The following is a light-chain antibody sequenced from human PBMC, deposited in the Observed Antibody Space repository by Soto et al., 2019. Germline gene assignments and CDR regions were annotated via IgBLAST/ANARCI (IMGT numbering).Light chain of an antibody. CDR1: QSVGSN. Sequence: EIVMTQSPATLSVSPGDRVTLFCRASQSVGSNLAWYQQKPGQAPGLLIYDTSVRATDIPARFSGGGSGTEFTLTITSLQSEDFAVYFCLQYNSWPPPWTFGQGTKVDIK. J-gene: IGKJ1*01. CDR2: DTS. CDR3: LQYNSWPPPWT. V-gene: IGKV3-15*01.